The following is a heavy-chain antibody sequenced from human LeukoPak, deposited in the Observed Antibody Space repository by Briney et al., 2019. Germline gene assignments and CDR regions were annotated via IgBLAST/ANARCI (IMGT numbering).Heavy chain of an antibody. D-gene: IGHD3-22*01. V-gene: IGHV3-23*01. J-gene: IGHJ6*02. CDR3: AKRLRRNYYYHYAMDV. CDR1: GFTFKTHA. CDR2: IDDSGVIR. Sequence: GGSLRLSCAASGFTFKTHAMSWVRQAPGKGLEWVSRIDDSGVIRSYADSVKGRFTISRDNSKMTLTLQMNSLRAEDTAVYYCAKRLRRNYYYHYAMDVWGQGTTVTVSS.